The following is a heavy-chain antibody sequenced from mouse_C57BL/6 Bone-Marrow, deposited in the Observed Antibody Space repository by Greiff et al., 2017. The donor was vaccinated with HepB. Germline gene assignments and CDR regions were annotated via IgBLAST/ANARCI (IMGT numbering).Heavy chain of an antibody. CDR2: IYPRSGNT. V-gene: IGHV1-81*01. CDR1: GYTFTSYG. J-gene: IGHJ4*01. D-gene: IGHD1-1*01. Sequence: QVQLQQSGAELARPGASVKLSCKASGYTFTSYGISWVKQRTGQGLEWIGEIYPRSGNTYYNEKFKGKATLTAGKSSSTAYMELRSLTSEDSAVYFCARLPRSSEEGYAMDYWGQGTSVTVSS. CDR3: ARLPRSSEEGYAMDY.